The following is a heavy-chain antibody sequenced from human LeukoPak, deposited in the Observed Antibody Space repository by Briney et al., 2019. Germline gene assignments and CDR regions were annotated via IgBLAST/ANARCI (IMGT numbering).Heavy chain of an antibody. Sequence: SVKVSCKASGGTFSSYAMSWVRQAPGQGLEWMGRIIPIFGIANYAQKFQGRVTITADKSTSTAYMELSSLRSEDTAVYYCARVEQQSWFDPWGQGTLVTVTS. V-gene: IGHV1-69*04. D-gene: IGHD6-13*01. CDR2: IIPIFGIA. CDR3: ARVEQQSWFDP. J-gene: IGHJ5*02. CDR1: GGTFSSYA.